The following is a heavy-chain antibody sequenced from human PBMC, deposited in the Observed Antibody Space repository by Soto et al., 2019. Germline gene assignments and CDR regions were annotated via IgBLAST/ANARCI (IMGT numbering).Heavy chain of an antibody. CDR2: ISYDGSDK. CDR3: ARDAPYPKGKWLNIDL. J-gene: IGHJ5*02. D-gene: IGHD2-15*01. V-gene: IGHV3-30*07. Sequence: TVVSLILSCSASAVTFISYSMHWVRQAPGKGLDWVAVISYDGSDKYYADSVKGGFTVSRDNSKNTLYLQMNSLRAEDKALYYCARDAPYPKGKWLNIDLWGKGTMVHVSS. CDR1: AVTFISYS.